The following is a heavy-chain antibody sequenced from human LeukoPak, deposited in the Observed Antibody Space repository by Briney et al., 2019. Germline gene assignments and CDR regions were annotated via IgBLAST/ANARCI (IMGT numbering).Heavy chain of an antibody. CDR3: ARSTGYSGYRAFDY. V-gene: IGHV1-46*01. CDR1: GYSFTSHY. Sequence: ASVKVSCKASGYSFTSHYMHWVRQAPGQGLEGMGLINPSGISTLYAQKFQGRVTMTTDTSTSTAYMELRSLRSDDTAVYYCARSTGYSGYRAFDYWGQGTLVTVSS. J-gene: IGHJ4*02. CDR2: INPSGIST. D-gene: IGHD5-12*01.